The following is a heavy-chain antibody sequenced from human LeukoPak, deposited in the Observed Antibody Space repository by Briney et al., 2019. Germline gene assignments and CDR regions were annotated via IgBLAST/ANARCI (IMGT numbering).Heavy chain of an antibody. CDR2: ISGGGAST. V-gene: IGHV3-23*01. J-gene: IGHJ4*02. Sequence: GGSLRLSCAASGFTFINYDMTWVRQAPGKGLSWVSTISGGGASTYYADSVKGRFTISRDNSKSTLYLQMTSLRGDDTAVFYCARITAAGGIDYWGQGTLVTV. D-gene: IGHD6-13*01. CDR1: GFTFINYD. CDR3: ARITAAGGIDY.